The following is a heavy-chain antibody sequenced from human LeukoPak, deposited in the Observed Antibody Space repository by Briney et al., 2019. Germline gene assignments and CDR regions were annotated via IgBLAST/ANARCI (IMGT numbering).Heavy chain of an antibody. CDR3: ARDAYMITFGGDPYNWFDP. J-gene: IGHJ5*02. V-gene: IGHV1-69*06. D-gene: IGHD3-16*01. Sequence: SVKVSCKASGGTFSSYAISWVRQAPGQGLEWMGGIIPIFGTANYAQKFQGRVTITADKSTSTAYMELSSPRSEDTAVYYCARDAYMITFGGDPYNWFDPWGQGALVTVSS. CDR1: GGTFSSYA. CDR2: IIPIFGTA.